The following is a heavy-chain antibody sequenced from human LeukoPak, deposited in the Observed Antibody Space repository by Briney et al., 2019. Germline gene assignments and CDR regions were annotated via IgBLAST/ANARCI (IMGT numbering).Heavy chain of an antibody. CDR3: ARSGGWAYGDYDGFIAFDI. CDR2: ISTYNGNT. V-gene: IGHV1-18*01. Sequence: ASVKVSCKASGYTFTNHGISWVRQAPGQGLEWMGWISTYNGNTNYAQKLQGRVTMTTDTSTSTAYMELRSLRSDDTAVYYCARSGGWAYGDYDGFIAFDIWGQGTMVTVSS. D-gene: IGHD4-17*01. CDR1: GYTFTNHG. J-gene: IGHJ3*02.